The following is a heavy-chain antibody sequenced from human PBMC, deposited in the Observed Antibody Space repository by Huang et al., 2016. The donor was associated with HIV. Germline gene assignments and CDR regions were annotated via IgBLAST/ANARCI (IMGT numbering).Heavy chain of an antibody. V-gene: IGHV3-30*02. J-gene: IGHJ4*02. D-gene: IGHD2-15*01. CDR1: GFTFSSYG. CDR3: AKVTLGFDY. Sequence: QVQLVESGGGVVQPGGSLGLSCATSGFTFSSYGMHWVRQAPGLGVEWVAFIQYDGTKKYYADSVKGRFNISRDNSKNMLHLQMNNLRVEDTAAYFCAKVTLGFDYWGQGTWVTVSS. CDR2: IQYDGTKK.